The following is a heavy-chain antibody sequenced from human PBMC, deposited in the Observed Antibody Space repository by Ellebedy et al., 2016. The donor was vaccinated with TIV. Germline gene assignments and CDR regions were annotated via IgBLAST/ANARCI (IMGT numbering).Heavy chain of an antibody. CDR1: GYTFINYG. J-gene: IGHJ4*02. CDR3: ARYCSSTSCSRQVDY. V-gene: IGHV1-18*01. Sequence: ASVKVSCXASGYTFINYGISWVRQAPGQGLEWMGWSSAHNGNTNYAQNLQGRVTMTTDTSTSTAYMELRSLAFDDTAVYYCARYCSSTSCSRQVDYWGQGTLVTVSS. CDR2: SSAHNGNT. D-gene: IGHD2-2*01.